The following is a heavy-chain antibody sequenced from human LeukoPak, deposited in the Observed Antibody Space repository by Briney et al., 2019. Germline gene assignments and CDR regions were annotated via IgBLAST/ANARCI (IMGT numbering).Heavy chain of an antibody. D-gene: IGHD6-13*01. J-gene: IGHJ4*02. CDR2: ISGSGGTT. V-gene: IGHV3-23*01. Sequence: PGGSLRLSCAASGFSFSSYAMSWVRQAPGKGLEWVSAISGSGGTTYYADSVKGRFTVSRDNSRNTLYLQMNSLRAEDTAVYYCAKVRSAVPVSYYFDYWGQGTLVTVSS. CDR3: AKVRSAVPVSYYFDY. CDR1: GFSFSSYA.